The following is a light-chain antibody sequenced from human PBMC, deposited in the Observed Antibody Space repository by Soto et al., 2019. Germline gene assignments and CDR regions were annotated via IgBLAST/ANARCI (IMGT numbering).Light chain of an antibody. V-gene: IGKV1-5*01. J-gene: IGKJ5*01. CDR2: DAS. Sequence: DIQMTQSPSTLSASVGDRVTITCRASQSISSWLAWYQRKPGKAPKLLIYDASNLESGVPSRFSGSGSGTEFTLTISSLQPDDFATYYCQQYESLPLTFGQGTRLEIK. CDR1: QSISSW. CDR3: QQYESLPLT.